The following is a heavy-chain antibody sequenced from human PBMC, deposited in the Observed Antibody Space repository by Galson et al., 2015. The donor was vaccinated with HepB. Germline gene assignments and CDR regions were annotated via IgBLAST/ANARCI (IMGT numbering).Heavy chain of an antibody. CDR3: ARGRAVAGTDDAFDI. CDR1: GYTFTSYS. Sequence: SVKLSCKASGYTFTSYSMHWVRQAPGQGLEWMGIINPSGGSTSYAQKLQGRVTMTRDTSTSTVYMELSSLTSEDTAVYYCARGRAVAGTDDAFDIWGQGTMVTVSS. D-gene: IGHD6-19*01. CDR2: INPSGGST. V-gene: IGHV1-46*04. J-gene: IGHJ3*02.